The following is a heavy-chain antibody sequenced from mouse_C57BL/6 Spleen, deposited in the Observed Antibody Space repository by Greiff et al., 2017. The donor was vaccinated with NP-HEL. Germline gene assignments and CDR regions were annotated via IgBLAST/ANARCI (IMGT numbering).Heavy chain of an antibody. D-gene: IGHD1-1*01. CDR3: ARKDYYGIDY. CDR1: GYSFTGYY. J-gene: IGHJ2*01. CDR2: INPSTGGT. Sequence: VQLQQSGPELVKPGASVKISCKASGYSFTGYYMNWVKQSPEKSLEWIGEINPSTGGTTYNQKFKAKATLTVDKSSSTAYMQLKSLTSEDSAVYYCARKDYYGIDYWGQGTTLTVSS. V-gene: IGHV1-42*01.